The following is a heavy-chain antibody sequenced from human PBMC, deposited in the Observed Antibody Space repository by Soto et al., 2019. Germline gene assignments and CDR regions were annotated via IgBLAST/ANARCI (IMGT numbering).Heavy chain of an antibody. D-gene: IGHD3-22*01. J-gene: IGHJ4*02. V-gene: IGHV1-2*04. CDR1: GYTFTGYY. CDR3: ARARVYYDTGGYFDS. Sequence: AASVKVSCKASGYTFTGYYLHWVRQAPGQGLEWMGWINPNSGDTIYAQKFQGWVTMTRDTSINTAYMELSRMRSDDTAVYYCARARVYYDTGGYFDSWGQGTLVTVSS. CDR2: INPNSGDT.